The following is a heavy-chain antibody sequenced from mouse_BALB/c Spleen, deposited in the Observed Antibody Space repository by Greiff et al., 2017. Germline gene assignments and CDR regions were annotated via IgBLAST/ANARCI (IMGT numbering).Heavy chain of an antibody. Sequence: EVKVEESGGDLVKPGGSLKPSCAASGFTFSSYGMSWVRQTPDKRLEWVATISSGGSYTYYPDSVKGRFTISRDNAKNTLYLQMSSLKSEDTAMYYCARHETTVVATDRYFDYWGQGTTLTVSS. CDR2: ISSGGSYT. D-gene: IGHD1-1*01. J-gene: IGHJ2*01. CDR1: GFTFSSYG. CDR3: ARHETTVVATDRYFDY. V-gene: IGHV5-6*02.